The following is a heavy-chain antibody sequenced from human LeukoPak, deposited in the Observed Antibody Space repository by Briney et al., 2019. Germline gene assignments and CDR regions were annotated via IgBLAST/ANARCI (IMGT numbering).Heavy chain of an antibody. D-gene: IGHD3-10*01. CDR1: GFSFGIFA. J-gene: IGHJ4*02. Sequence: RGSLRLSCAGSGFSFGIFAMSWVRQAPGKGLEWVSGISWNSGSIGYADSVKGRFTISRDNAKNSLYLQMNSLRAEDTAVYYCARDTLYGSGALVFDYWGQGTLVTVSS. V-gene: IGHV3-20*04. CDR2: ISWNSGSI. CDR3: ARDTLYGSGALVFDY.